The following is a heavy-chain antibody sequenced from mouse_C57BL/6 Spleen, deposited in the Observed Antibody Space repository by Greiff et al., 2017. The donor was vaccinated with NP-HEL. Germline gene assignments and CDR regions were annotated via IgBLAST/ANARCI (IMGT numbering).Heavy chain of an antibody. CDR1: GYTFTSYW. CDR3: ARTIYYYGSSYVYYAMDY. J-gene: IGHJ4*01. CDR2: IYPGSGST. D-gene: IGHD1-1*01. Sequence: QVQLQQPGAELVKPGASVKMSCKASGYTFTSYWITWVKQRPGQGLEWIGDIYPGSGSTNYNEKFKSKATLTVNTSSSTAYMQLSSLTSEDSAVYYCARTIYYYGSSYVYYAMDYWGQGTSVTVSS. V-gene: IGHV1-55*01.